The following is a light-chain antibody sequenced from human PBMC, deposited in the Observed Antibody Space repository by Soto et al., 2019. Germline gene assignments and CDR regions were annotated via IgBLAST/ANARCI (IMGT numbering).Light chain of an antibody. CDR1: QGISSY. Sequence: DIQLTQSPSFLSASVGDRVTITCRARQGISSYLAWYQQKPGKAPKLLIYAASTLQSGVPSRFSGSGSGTEFTLTVSSLQPEDFATDYCQQLNSYPLTFGGGTKVEIK. CDR2: AAS. CDR3: QQLNSYPLT. J-gene: IGKJ4*01. V-gene: IGKV1-9*01.